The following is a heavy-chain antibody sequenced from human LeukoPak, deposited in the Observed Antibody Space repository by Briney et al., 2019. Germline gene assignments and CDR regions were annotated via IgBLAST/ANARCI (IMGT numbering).Heavy chain of an antibody. Sequence: PSETLSLTCTVSGGSISSDYWTWIRQPPGKRLEWIGYISYSGSTNYNPSLKSRVTISVDTSKNQFSLKLSSVTAADTAVYYCARSSVAGPGGFDYWGQGTLVTVSS. V-gene: IGHV4-59*01. CDR1: GGSISSDY. D-gene: IGHD6-19*01. CDR3: ARSSVAGPGGFDY. J-gene: IGHJ4*02. CDR2: ISYSGST.